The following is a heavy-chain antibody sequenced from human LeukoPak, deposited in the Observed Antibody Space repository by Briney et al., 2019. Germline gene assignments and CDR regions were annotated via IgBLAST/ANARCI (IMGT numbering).Heavy chain of an antibody. CDR2: ISGSGSST. D-gene: IGHD2-2*01. CDR3: AKPYRDCSSTSCYFSFDY. J-gene: IGHJ4*02. V-gene: IGHV3-23*01. Sequence: GGSLRLSCAASGFTFSNYAMSWVRQAPGKGLEWVSTISGSGSSTYYADSVKGRFTISRDNSKNTLYLQMNSLRAEDTAAYYCAKPYRDCSSTSCYFSFDYGGQGTLVTVSS. CDR1: GFTFSNYA.